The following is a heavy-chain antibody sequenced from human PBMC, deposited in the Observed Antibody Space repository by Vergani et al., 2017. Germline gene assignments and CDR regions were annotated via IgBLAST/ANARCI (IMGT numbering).Heavy chain of an antibody. CDR2: IYWNDDQ. J-gene: IGHJ6*03. CDR1: GFSLNTRGVR. Sequence: QITLKESGPTLVKPTQTLTLPCTFSGFSLNTRGVRVAWIRQPPGKALDWLALIYWNDDQHYSPSLNNRVTITKETSKNQVVLTMTNMDYVATGTYYFVYRKTECRTTCCFYPFFFYYYMDVCCKGTTVTVSS. D-gene: IGHD2-2*01. CDR3: VYRKTECRTTCCFYPFFFYYYMDV. V-gene: IGHV2-5*04.